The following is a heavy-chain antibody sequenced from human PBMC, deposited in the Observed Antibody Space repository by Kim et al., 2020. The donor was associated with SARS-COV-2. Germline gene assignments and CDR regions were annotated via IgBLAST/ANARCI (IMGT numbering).Heavy chain of an antibody. CDR1: GFTFSGSA. CDR2: IRSKANSYAT. CDR3: TRALDGVWFGESNYYYGRDL. D-gene: IGHD3-10*01. J-gene: IGHJ6*02. Sequence: GGSLRLSCAASGFTFSGSAMHWVRQASGKGLEWVGRIRSKANSYATAYSASVKGRFTISRDDSKNTEYLQMNSLKTEDTAVYDCTRALDGVWFGESNYYYGRDLWRQETADSV. V-gene: IGHV3-73*01.